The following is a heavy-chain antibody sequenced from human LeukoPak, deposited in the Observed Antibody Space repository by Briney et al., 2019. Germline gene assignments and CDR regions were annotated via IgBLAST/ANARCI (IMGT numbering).Heavy chain of an antibody. Sequence: GESLKISCKGSGYSFTNYWIAWVRQMPGRGLEWMVIINPSDSDTRYSPSFQGQVTISADKSISTAYLQWSSLKASDSALYYCARAWNFDYWGQGTLVTVSS. V-gene: IGHV5-51*01. CDR3: ARAWNFDY. CDR2: INPSDSDT. D-gene: IGHD1-1*01. CDR1: GYSFTNYW. J-gene: IGHJ4*02.